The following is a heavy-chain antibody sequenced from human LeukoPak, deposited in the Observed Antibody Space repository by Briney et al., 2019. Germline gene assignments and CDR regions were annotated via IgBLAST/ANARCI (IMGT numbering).Heavy chain of an antibody. CDR1: SGSIRNYY. D-gene: IGHD6-19*01. CDR2: IYYSGST. Sequence: SETLSLTCTVLSGSIRNYYWSWIRQPPGKGLEGIGYIYYSGSTKYNPSLESRVAISVDTSKDQFSLKLNSVTSADTAVYYCARHSRGWYWAFDYWGLGILVTVSS. CDR3: ARHSRGWYWAFDY. V-gene: IGHV4-59*01. J-gene: IGHJ4*02.